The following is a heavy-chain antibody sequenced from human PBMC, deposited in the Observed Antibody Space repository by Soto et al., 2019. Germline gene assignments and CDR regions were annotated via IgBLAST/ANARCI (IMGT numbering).Heavy chain of an antibody. J-gene: IGHJ5*02. CDR3: AKTGAWNWFDP. V-gene: IGHV1-18*01. Sequence: QVQLVRSGAEVKEPGASVKVSCKASGYTFTDYGISWVRQAPGQGLEWMGWISPYTGDTKYLQRLQGRVTVTADTSTSTAYMEVRSLRYDDTAVYYCAKTGAWNWFDPWGQGTLVTVSS. CDR2: ISPYTGDT. CDR1: GYTFTDYG.